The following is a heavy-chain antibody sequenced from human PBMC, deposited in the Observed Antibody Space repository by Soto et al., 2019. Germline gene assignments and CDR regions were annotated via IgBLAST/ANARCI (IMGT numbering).Heavy chain of an antibody. D-gene: IGHD3-10*01. CDR1: GGSFSGYY. V-gene: IGHV4-34*01. Sequence: PSETLSLTCAVYGGSFSGYYWSWIRQPPGKGLEWIGEINHSGSTNYNPSLKSRVTISVDTSKNQFSLKLSSVTAADTAVYYCARGSRYYGSGNWFDPWGQGTLVTVSS. J-gene: IGHJ5*02. CDR3: ARGSRYYGSGNWFDP. CDR2: INHSGST.